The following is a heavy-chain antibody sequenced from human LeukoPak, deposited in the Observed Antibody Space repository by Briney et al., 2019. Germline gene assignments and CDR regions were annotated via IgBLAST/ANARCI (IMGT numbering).Heavy chain of an antibody. CDR2: FSSSAANL. V-gene: IGHV3-23*01. CDR3: ARLTGNHFDY. Sequence: GGSLRLSCAASGFTLRTFAMSWVRQAPGKGLEWVSVFSSSAANLDYADPVTGRFTISRDISKNILYLQMNSLRAEDTAIYYCARLTGNHFDYWGQGTLVSVSS. CDR1: GFTLRTFA. J-gene: IGHJ4*02. D-gene: IGHD1-14*01.